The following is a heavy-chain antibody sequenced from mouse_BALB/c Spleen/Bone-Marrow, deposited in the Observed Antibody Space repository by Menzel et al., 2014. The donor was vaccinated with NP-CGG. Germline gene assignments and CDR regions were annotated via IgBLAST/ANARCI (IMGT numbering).Heavy chain of an antibody. Sequence: VQLKESGGGLVQPGGSLKLSCTASGFDFSRYWMSWVRQTPGKGLQWIGEINPESSTINYTPSLKDKFIISRDNAKNTLYLQMSKVRSEDTPLYYCARLTYYGLTDYWGQGTTLTVSS. CDR2: INPESSTI. J-gene: IGHJ2*01. V-gene: IGHV4-1*02. CDR1: GFDFSRYW. CDR3: ARLTYYGLTDY. D-gene: IGHD1-2*01.